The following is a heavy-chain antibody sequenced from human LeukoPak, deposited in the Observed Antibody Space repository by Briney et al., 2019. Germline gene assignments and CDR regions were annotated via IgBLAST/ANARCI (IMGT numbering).Heavy chain of an antibody. CDR2: IKSKADGETI. CDR1: GITFTNAW. J-gene: IGHJ4*02. Sequence: GGSLRLSCAASGITFTNAWMNWVRQAPGKGLEWVGRIKSKADGETIDYAAPVKGRFTFSRDDSKNMLYLQMNSLKSEDTAVYYCSTLTSRGLSDSWGQGTLVTVSS. CDR3: STLTSRGLSDS. V-gene: IGHV3-15*07. D-gene: IGHD1-20*01.